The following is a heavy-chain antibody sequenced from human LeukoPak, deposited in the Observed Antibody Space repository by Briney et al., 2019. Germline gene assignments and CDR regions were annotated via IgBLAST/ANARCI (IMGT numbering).Heavy chain of an antibody. V-gene: IGHV3-21*01. D-gene: IGHD6-13*01. CDR2: ISSSSSYI. CDR1: GFTFSSYS. CDR3: ATEAAARYYFDY. J-gene: IGHJ4*02. Sequence: GGSLRLSCAASGFTFSSYSMNWVRQAPGKGLEWVSSISSSSSYIYYADSVKGRFTISRDNAKNSLYLQMNSLRAEDTAVYYCATEAAARYYFDYWGQGALVTVSS.